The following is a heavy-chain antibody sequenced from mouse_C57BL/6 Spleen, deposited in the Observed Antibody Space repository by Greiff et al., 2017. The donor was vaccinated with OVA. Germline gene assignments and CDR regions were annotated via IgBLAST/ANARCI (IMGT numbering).Heavy chain of an antibody. J-gene: IGHJ3*01. CDR1: GYTFTDYY. Sequence: VQLQQSGAELVRPGASVKLSCKASGYTFTDYYINWVKQRPGQGLEWIARIYPGSGNTYYNEKFKGKATLTAEKSSSTAYMQLSRLTSEDSAVYFCARDYDVEGKGAWFAYWGQGTLVTVSA. CDR3: ARDYDVEGKGAWFAY. D-gene: IGHD2-4*01. V-gene: IGHV1-76*01. CDR2: IYPGSGNT.